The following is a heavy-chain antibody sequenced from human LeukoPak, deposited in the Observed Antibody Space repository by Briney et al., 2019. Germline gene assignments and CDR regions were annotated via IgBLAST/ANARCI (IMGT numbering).Heavy chain of an antibody. CDR3: ARSRDGYNGLFDP. CDR2: IRYDGSNK. J-gene: IGHJ5*02. CDR1: GFTFSSYG. V-gene: IGHV3-30*02. Sequence: PGGSLRLSCAASGFTFSSYGMHWVRQAPGKGLEWVAFIRYDGSNKYYADSVKGRFTISRDNSKNTLYLQMNSLRVEDTAVYYCARSRDGYNGLFDPWGQGTLVTVSS. D-gene: IGHD5-24*01.